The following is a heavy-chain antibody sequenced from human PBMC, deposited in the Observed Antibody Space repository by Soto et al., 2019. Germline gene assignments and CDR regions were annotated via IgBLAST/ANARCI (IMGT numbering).Heavy chain of an antibody. J-gene: IGHJ4*02. CDR3: AALNGGVTPSYYFDY. CDR2: IVVGSGNT. Sequence: ASVKVSCKASGFTFTSSAVQWVRQARGQRLEWIGWIVVGSGNTNYAQKFQERVTITRDMSTSTAYMELSSLRSEDTAVYYCAALNGGVTPSYYFDYWGQGTLVTVSS. D-gene: IGHD3-16*01. V-gene: IGHV1-58*01. CDR1: GFTFTSSA.